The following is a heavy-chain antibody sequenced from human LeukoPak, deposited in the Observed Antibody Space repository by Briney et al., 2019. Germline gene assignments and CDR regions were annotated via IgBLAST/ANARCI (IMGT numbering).Heavy chain of an antibody. V-gene: IGHV3-23*01. CDR2: ISGSGGST. CDR1: GFTFSSYA. J-gene: IGHJ4*02. D-gene: IGHD4-23*01. CDR3: AKRRWGTVVTPFDY. Sequence: GGSLRLSCAASGFTFSSYAMSWVRQTPGKGLEWVSAISGSGGSTYYADSVKGRFTISRDNSKNTLYLQMNSLRAEDTAVYYCAKRRWGTVVTPFDYWGQGTLVTVSS.